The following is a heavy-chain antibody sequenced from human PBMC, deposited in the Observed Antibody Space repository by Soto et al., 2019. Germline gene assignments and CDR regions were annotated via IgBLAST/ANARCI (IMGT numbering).Heavy chain of an antibody. D-gene: IGHD3-9*01. CDR2: IIPIFGTA. CDR3: ARYYDILTGYYRNGFEP. CDR1: GGTFSSYA. V-gene: IGHV1-69*06. J-gene: IGHJ5*02. Sequence: QVQLVQSGAEVKKPGSSVKVSCKASGGTFSSYAISWVRQAPGQGLEWLGGIIPIFGTANYAQKFQGRVTITADKSTSTAYMEQGSLRSEDTAVYYCARYYDILTGYYRNGFEPWGQGTLVTVSS.